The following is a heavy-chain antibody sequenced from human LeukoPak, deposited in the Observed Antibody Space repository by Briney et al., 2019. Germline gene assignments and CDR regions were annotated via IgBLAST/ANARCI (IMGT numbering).Heavy chain of an antibody. CDR2: ISAYNGNT. Sequence: ASVKVSCKASGYTFTGYGISWVRQAPGQGLEWMGWISAYNGNTNYAQKLQGRVTMTTDTSTSTAYMELRSLRSDDTAVYYCARPQGGFAIRNAFDIWGQGTMVTVSS. D-gene: IGHD2-21*01. CDR3: ARPQGGFAIRNAFDI. J-gene: IGHJ3*02. V-gene: IGHV1-18*01. CDR1: GYTFTGYG.